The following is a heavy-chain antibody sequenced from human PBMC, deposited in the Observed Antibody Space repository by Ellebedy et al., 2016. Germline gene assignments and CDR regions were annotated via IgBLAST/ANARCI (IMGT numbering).Heavy chain of an antibody. Sequence: GGSLRLSXAASGFTLTGSAMHWVRQASGKGLEWVGRIRNKAESYATAYAASVKGRFTISREDSRNTAYLQMNSLRAEDTAVYYCAKEVGGYYYYGMDVWGQGTTVTVSS. CDR2: IRNKAESYAT. V-gene: IGHV3-73*01. J-gene: IGHJ6*02. CDR1: GFTLTGSA. CDR3: AKEVGGYYYYGMDV.